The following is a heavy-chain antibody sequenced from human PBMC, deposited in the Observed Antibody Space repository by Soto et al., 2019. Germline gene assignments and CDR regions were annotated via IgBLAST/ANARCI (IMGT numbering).Heavy chain of an antibody. CDR2: ISGSGGST. V-gene: IGHV3-23*01. CDR3: VKGATIFGAVILTHFDY. CDR1: GFTFRNAW. J-gene: IGHJ4*02. Sequence: GGSLRLSCAASGFTFRNAWMSWVRQAPGKGLEWVSAISGSGGSTYYADSVKGRFTISRDNSKNTLYLQMNSLRAEDTAVYYCVKGATIFGAVILTHFDYWGQRTLVTVSS. D-gene: IGHD3-3*01.